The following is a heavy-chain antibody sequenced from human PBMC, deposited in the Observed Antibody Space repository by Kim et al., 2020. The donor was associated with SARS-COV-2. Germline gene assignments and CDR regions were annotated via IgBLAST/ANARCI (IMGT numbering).Heavy chain of an antibody. Sequence: RYSPSFQGQFTIPADKSISTAYLQWSSLKASDTAMYYCARLPEQWLVIDYWGQGTLVTVSS. CDR3: ARLPEQWLVIDY. J-gene: IGHJ4*02. V-gene: IGHV5-51*01. D-gene: IGHD6-19*01.